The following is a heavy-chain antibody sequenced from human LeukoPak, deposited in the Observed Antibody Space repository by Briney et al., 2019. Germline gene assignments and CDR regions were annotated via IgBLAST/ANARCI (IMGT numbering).Heavy chain of an antibody. Sequence: QSGGSLRLSCAASGFTFSNYWMSWVRQAPGKGLEWVANINQDGSEIYYVDSVKGRFTISRDNAKNSLYLQINSLRAEDTAVYYCARDQGSMIVERTTNWYFDLWGRGTLVTVSS. D-gene: IGHD3-22*01. V-gene: IGHV3-7*01. CDR2: INQDGSEI. J-gene: IGHJ2*01. CDR1: GFTFSNYW. CDR3: ARDQGSMIVERTTNWYFDL.